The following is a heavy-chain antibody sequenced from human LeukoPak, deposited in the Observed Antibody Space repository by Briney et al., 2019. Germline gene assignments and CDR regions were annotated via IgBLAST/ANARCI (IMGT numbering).Heavy chain of an antibody. Sequence: SETLSLTCTVSGGSISSSSYYWGWIRQPPGKGLEWIGSIYYSGSTYYNPSLKSRVTISVDTSKNQFSLKLSSVTAADTAVYYCASPELPAATPVYYFDYWGQGTLVTVSS. J-gene: IGHJ4*02. D-gene: IGHD2-2*01. CDR1: GGSISSSSYY. CDR3: ASPELPAATPVYYFDY. V-gene: IGHV4-39*01. CDR2: IYYSGST.